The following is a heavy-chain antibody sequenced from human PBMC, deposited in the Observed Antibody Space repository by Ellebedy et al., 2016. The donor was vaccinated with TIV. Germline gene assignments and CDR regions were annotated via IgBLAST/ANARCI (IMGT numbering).Heavy chain of an antibody. CDR1: GFTFSSHW. CDR2: ISSDGSTT. J-gene: IGHJ4*02. Sequence: PGGSLRLSCAASGFTFSSHWMHWVRQAPGKGLVWISRISSDGSTTSYADSVEGRFTISRDNDKNTLKLKMNSLRVEDTAVYYCARAEHYDILTGYFDYWGQGTLVTVSS. D-gene: IGHD3-9*01. CDR3: ARAEHYDILTGYFDY. V-gene: IGHV3-74*01.